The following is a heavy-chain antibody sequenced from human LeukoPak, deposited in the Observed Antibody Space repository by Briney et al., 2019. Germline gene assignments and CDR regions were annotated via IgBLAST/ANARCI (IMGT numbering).Heavy chain of an antibody. D-gene: IGHD3-16*01. J-gene: IGHJ6*02. V-gene: IGHV3-7*03. CDR3: ARGGGLDV. Sequence: GGSLRLSCAASGFTFSSYWMNWARQAPGKGLEWVASINHNVNVNYYVDSVKGRFTISRDNAKNSLYLQMSNLRAEDTAVYFCARGGGLDVWGQGATVTVSS. CDR1: GFTFSSYW. CDR2: INHNVNVN.